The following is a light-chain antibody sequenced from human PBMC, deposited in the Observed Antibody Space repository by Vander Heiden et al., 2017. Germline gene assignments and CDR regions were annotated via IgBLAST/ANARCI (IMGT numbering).Light chain of an antibody. Sequence: QPVLTQPPSASGTPGQRVTIPRFRIISNIGSNTVNWYQQRPGTAPELRCYSNNQRPSGVPDRFSGSRSGTTASLTISGLQAEDEADYYCAAGDGSVNGLMFGGGTKLTVL. J-gene: IGLJ3*02. CDR3: AAGDGSVNGLM. CDR1: ISNIGSNT. CDR2: SNN. V-gene: IGLV1-44*01.